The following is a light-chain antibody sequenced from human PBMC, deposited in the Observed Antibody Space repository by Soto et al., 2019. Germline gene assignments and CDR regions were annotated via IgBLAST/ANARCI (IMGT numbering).Light chain of an antibody. CDR2: AAS. Sequence: EIVLTQSPGTLSLSPGERATLSCRASQSVSSSYLAWYQHKPGQAPRLLIYAASSRATGIPDRFSGSGSGTDFTLTIRRLEPEDFAVYYCQQYGSSPMYTFGQGTKLEIK. CDR3: QQYGSSPMYT. V-gene: IGKV3-20*01. CDR1: QSVSSSY. J-gene: IGKJ2*01.